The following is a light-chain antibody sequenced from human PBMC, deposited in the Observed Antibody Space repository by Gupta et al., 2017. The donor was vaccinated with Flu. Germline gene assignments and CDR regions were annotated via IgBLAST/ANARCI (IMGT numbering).Light chain of an antibody. J-gene: IGLJ2*01. CDR3: LSADSGYVV. V-gene: IGLV3-16*01. CDR2: KDS. Sequence: TCSGEALSKKDAYWYQQKPGQFPVLVIYKDSERPLVIPERFSGSASGTIVTLTISGVQAEDEAYYYCLSADSGYVVFGGGTKLTVL. CDR1: ALSKKD.